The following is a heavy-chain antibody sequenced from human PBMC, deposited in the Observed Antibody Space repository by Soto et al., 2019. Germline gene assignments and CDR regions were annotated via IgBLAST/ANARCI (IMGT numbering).Heavy chain of an antibody. Sequence: TXCLTCAVSGGSFSGYYWTWIRQIPGKGLEWIGEINQSGNTKYNPSLMSRVTMSVDTSRNQFSLKLRSVTAADTAVYYCARPSYALNWDFHYGMQVWGQGTSVTVSS. D-gene: IGHD2-2*01. CDR1: GGSFSGYY. V-gene: IGHV4-34*01. J-gene: IGHJ6*02. CDR3: ARPSYALNWDFHYGMQV. CDR2: INQSGNT.